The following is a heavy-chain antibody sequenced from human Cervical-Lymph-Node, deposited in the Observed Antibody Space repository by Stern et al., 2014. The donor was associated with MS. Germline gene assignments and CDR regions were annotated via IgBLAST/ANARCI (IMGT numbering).Heavy chain of an antibody. V-gene: IGHV5-51*01. Sequence: VQLVESGAEVKKPGESLKISCKGSGYSFTANWIAWVRQMPGKGLEWMGIIYPGVAASRYRPSFQGQVTISADKSISTAYLQWSSLKASDTAMYYCARDYGDYAFDYWGQGTLVTVSS. CDR3: ARDYGDYAFDY. D-gene: IGHD4-17*01. J-gene: IGHJ4*02. CDR1: GYSFTANW. CDR2: IYPGVAAS.